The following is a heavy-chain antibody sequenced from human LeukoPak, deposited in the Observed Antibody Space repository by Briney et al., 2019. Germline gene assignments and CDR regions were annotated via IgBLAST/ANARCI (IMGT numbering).Heavy chain of an antibody. D-gene: IGHD3-10*01. J-gene: IGHJ4*02. Sequence: GGSLRLSCAASGFTFTSYAMSWVRQAPGKGLEWVSAISAGGENTDYADSVKGRFTISRDTSKNTLYLEMNSLRAEDTAVYYCAKEYYYGSGSYYFDFWGQGTPVTVSS. CDR2: ISAGGENT. CDR1: GFTFTSYA. V-gene: IGHV3-23*01. CDR3: AKEYYYGSGSYYFDF.